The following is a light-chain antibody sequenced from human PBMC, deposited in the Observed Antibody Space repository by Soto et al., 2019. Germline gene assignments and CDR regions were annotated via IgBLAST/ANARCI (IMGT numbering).Light chain of an antibody. CDR2: EVN. Sequence: QSALTQPPSASGSPGQSVTISCTGTSSDVGAYNYVSWYQQLPGKAPKLMIYEVNKRPSGVPDRFSGSKSGNTASLSVSGLQAEDEADYYCAAWDDSLSGQVFGGGTQLTVL. CDR3: AAWDDSLSGQV. CDR1: SSDVGAYNY. V-gene: IGLV2-8*01. J-gene: IGLJ2*01.